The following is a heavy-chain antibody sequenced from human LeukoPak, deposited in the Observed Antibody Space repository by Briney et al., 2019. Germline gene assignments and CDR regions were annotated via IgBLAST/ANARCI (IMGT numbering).Heavy chain of an antibody. D-gene: IGHD3-22*01. V-gene: IGHV4-30-2*01. CDR3: ASAQYYYDSSGLLILDAFDI. J-gene: IGHJ3*02. Sequence: SQTLSLTCAVSGGSISSGGYYWSWLRQPPGKGLEGIGYIYHSGSTFYNPSLKSRVTISVDRSKNQFSLKLSSVTAADTAVYYCASAQYYYDSSGLLILDAFDIWGQGTRVSVSS. CDR1: GGSISSGGYY. CDR2: IYHSGST.